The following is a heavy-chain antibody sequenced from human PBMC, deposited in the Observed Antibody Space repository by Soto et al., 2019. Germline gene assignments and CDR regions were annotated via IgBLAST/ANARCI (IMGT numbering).Heavy chain of an antibody. Sequence: PGGSLRLSCVASGFTFSDYLLHWVRQAPGKGLEWVAVISSDGSSKYYADSVKGRFTISRDNSRNTLYLQMNSLRAEATAVYYCAREYSSGWLYGMDVWGQGTTVTVSS. CDR1: GFTFSDYL. V-gene: IGHV3-30-3*01. CDR3: AREYSSGWLYGMDV. D-gene: IGHD6-19*01. CDR2: ISSDGSSK. J-gene: IGHJ6*02.